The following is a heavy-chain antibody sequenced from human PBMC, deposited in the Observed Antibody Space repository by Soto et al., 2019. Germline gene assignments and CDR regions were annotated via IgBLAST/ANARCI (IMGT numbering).Heavy chain of an antibody. CDR1: GASVSGQY. Sequence: SETPSLTCAVSGASVSGQYWSWIRQPPGKGLEWVGEIIPTGSTTYNPSLKSRLRISLDTSKNHFSLNLSSVSAADTAVYYCANNGISMAWNYYYYGMDVWGQGTTFTVSS. CDR3: ANNGISMAWNYYYYGMDV. J-gene: IGHJ6*02. D-gene: IGHD3-10*01. CDR2: IIPTGST. V-gene: IGHV4-34*12.